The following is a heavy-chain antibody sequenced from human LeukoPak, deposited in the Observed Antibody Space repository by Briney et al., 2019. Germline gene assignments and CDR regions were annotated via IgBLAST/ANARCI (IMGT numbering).Heavy chain of an antibody. Sequence: ASVKVSCKASGYTLSSYTLHWVRQAPGQRPEWMGCIYAGNGNVKYSQNFQGRVTITRDTSASTAYMELSSLRSEDTAVYYCARGSGSSSGPGGYWGQGILVLVSS. CDR1: GYTLSSYT. J-gene: IGHJ4*02. V-gene: IGHV1-3*01. D-gene: IGHD6-6*01. CDR3: ARGSGSSSGPGGY. CDR2: IYAGNGNV.